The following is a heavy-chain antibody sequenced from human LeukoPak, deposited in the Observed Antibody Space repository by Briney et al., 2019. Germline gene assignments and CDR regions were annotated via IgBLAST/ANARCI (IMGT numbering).Heavy chain of an antibody. V-gene: IGHV3-23*01. D-gene: IGHD6-19*01. Sequence: PGGSLRLSCAASGFTFSSYAMSWVRLAPGKGLEWVSAISGSGGSTYYADSVKGRFTISRDNSKNTLYLQMNSLRAEDTAVYYCAKDTVAGTLGDYWGQGTLVTVSS. CDR1: GFTFSSYA. J-gene: IGHJ4*02. CDR2: ISGSGGST. CDR3: AKDTVAGTLGDY.